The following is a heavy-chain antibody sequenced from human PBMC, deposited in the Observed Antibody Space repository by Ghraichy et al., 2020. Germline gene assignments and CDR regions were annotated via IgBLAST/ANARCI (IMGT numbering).Heavy chain of an antibody. CDR1: GGSFSGYY. Sequence: SETLSLTCAVYGGSFSGYYWSWIRQPPGKGLEWIGEINHSGSTNYNPSLKSRVTISVDTSKNQFSLKLSSVTAADTAVYYCARTRWRGWFYYYYGMDVWGQGTMVTVSS. CDR2: INHSGST. D-gene: IGHD6-19*01. V-gene: IGHV4-34*01. J-gene: IGHJ6*02. CDR3: ARTRWRGWFYYYYGMDV.